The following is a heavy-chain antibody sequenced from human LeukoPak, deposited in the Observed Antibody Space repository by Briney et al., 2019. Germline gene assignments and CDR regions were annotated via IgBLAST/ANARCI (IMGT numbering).Heavy chain of an antibody. Sequence: SETLSLTCTVSGGSISSYFWSWIRQPAGKGLEWIGRIYTSGSTNYNPSLKSRVTMVVDMSTNQVVLNLRSVTAADTAVYYCARDKRHSYGRYFEHWGQGLLVTVSS. D-gene: IGHD5-18*01. CDR2: IYTSGST. CDR1: GGSISSYF. CDR3: ARDKRHSYGRYFEH. J-gene: IGHJ4*02. V-gene: IGHV4-4*07.